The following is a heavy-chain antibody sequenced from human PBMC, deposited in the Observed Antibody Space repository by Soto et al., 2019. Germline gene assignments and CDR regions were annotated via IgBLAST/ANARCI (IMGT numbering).Heavy chain of an antibody. CDR1: GVSVSNRTHY. V-gene: IGHV4-61*01. J-gene: IGHJ4*02. CDR2: IKYSGST. Sequence: PSETLTLTCEDSGVSVSNRTHYWTWIRQPPGKGLEWIAYIKYSGSTNSNPSLRSRITIAVDTYTNQVSLKLTFVTAADTAVYYCARLRRMPAYLDYWGQGTPVTVSS. D-gene: IGHD2-2*01. CDR3: ARLRRMPAYLDY.